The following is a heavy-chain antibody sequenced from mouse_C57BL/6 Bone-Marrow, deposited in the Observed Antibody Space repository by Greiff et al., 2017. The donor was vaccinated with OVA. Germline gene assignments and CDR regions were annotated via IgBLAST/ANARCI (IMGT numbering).Heavy chain of an antibody. CDR2: IDPSDSYT. V-gene: IGHV1-69*01. D-gene: IGHD2-5*01. J-gene: IGHJ2*01. CDR3: AREGASNYEY. CDR1: GYTFTSYW. Sequence: QVQLQQPGAELVMPGASVKLSCKASGYTFTSYWMHWVKQRPGQGLEWIGEIDPSDSYTNYNQKFKGKSTLTVDKSSSTAYMQLSSLTSEDSAVYYCAREGASNYEYWGQGTTLTVSS.